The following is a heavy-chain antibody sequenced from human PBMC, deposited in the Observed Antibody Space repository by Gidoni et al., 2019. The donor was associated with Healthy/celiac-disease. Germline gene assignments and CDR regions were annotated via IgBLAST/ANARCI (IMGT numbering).Heavy chain of an antibody. V-gene: IGHV3-11*06. CDR3: ARDYTESGSHIGAAFDI. D-gene: IGHD1-26*01. Sequence: QVQLVESGGGLVKPGGSLRLSCAASGFTFSDYYMGWIRQAPGKGLEWVSYISSSSSYTNYADSVKGRFTISRDNAKNSLYLQMNSLRAEDTAVYYCARDYTESGSHIGAAFDIWGQGTMVTVSS. CDR1: GFTFSDYY. CDR2: ISSSSSYT. J-gene: IGHJ3*02.